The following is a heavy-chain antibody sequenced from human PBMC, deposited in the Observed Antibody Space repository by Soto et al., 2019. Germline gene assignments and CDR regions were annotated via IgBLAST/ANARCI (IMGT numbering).Heavy chain of an antibody. D-gene: IGHD6-13*01. CDR2: ISSSSSTI. Sequence: GGSLRLSCAASGFTFSSYSMNWVRQAPGKGLEWVSYISSSSSTIYYADSVKGRFTISRDNAKNSLYLQMNSLRAEDTAVYYCASLLLWYYDYYYGMDVWGQGTTVTVSS. CDR1: GFTFSSYS. J-gene: IGHJ6*02. V-gene: IGHV3-48*01. CDR3: ASLLLWYYDYYYGMDV.